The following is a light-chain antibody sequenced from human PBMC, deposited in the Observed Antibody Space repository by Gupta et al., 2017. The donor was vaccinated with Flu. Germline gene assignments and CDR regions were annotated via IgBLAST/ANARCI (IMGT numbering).Light chain of an antibody. CDR3: CSYTRSDTYV. CDR1: SSDVGGYNY. J-gene: IGLJ1*01. V-gene: IGLV2-14*01. Sequence: QSALTQPASVSGSPGQSITISCTGTSSDVGGYNYVSWYQQHPGKAPRLMIFEVTRRPSGVSNRFPGSKSGNTASLTISGLQAEDEGDYYCCSYTRSDTYVFGTGTKVTVL. CDR2: EVT.